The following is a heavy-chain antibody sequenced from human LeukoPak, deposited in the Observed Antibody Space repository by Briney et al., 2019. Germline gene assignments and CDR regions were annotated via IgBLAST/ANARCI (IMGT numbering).Heavy chain of an antibody. Sequence: SETLSLTCTVSGGSLSSYYWSWIRQPPGKGLEWIGYIYYSGSTNYNPSLKSRVTISVDTSKNQFSLKLSSVTAADTAVYYCARTVAGRYYYYGMDVWGQGTTVTVPS. CDR3: ARTVAGRYYYYGMDV. CDR1: GGSLSSYY. D-gene: IGHD6-19*01. CDR2: IYYSGST. J-gene: IGHJ6*02. V-gene: IGHV4-59*08.